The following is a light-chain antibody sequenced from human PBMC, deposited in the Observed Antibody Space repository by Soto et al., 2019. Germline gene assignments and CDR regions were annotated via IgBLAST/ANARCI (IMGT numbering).Light chain of an antibody. CDR3: QQYGSSPLT. V-gene: IGKV3-20*01. CDR1: QSVSSY. Sequence: EFVLTQSPGTLSLSVGERVTLSCRASQSVSSYLAWYQQTPGQAPRLLIYDTSNRATGTPDRFSGSGSGTDFTLTISRLEPEDFTVYYCQQYGSSPLTFGGGTTVEIK. J-gene: IGKJ4*01. CDR2: DTS.